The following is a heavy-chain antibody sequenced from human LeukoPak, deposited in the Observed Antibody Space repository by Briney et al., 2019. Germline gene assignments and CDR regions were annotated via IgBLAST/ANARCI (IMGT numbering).Heavy chain of an antibody. V-gene: IGHV1-69*06. CDR1: GGTFSSYA. CDR2: IIPIFGTA. CDR3: ARDGDCSGGSCPLDY. Sequence: GSSVKVSCKASGGTFSSYAISWVRQAPGQGLEWMGGIIPIFGTANYAQKFQGRVTITVDKSTSTAYMELSSLRSEDTAVYYCARDGDCSGGSCPLDYWGQGTLVTVSS. D-gene: IGHD2-15*01. J-gene: IGHJ4*02.